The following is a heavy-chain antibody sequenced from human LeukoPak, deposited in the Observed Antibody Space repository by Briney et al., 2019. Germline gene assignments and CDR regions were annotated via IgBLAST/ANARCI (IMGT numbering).Heavy chain of an antibody. Sequence: SVKVSCKASGGTFGSYAISWVRQAPGQGLEWMGGIIPIFGTANYAQKFQGRVTITTDESTSTAYMELSSLRSEDTAVYYCARDPVSPYCSSTSCYSLENSWGQGTLVTVSS. CDR2: IIPIFGTA. CDR3: ARDPVSPYCSSTSCYSLENS. CDR1: GGTFGSYA. D-gene: IGHD2-2*02. J-gene: IGHJ4*02. V-gene: IGHV1-69*05.